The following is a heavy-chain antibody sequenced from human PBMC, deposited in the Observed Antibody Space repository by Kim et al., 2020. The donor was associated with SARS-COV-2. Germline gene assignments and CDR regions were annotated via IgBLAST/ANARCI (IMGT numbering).Heavy chain of an antibody. CDR1: GFTFSSYS. D-gene: IGHD3-9*01. CDR3: ARKPFDWGNYYYYMDV. V-gene: IGHV3-21*01. J-gene: IGHJ6*03. Sequence: GGSLRLSCAASGFTFSSYSMNWVRQAPGKGLEWVSSISSSSSYIYYADSVKGRFTISRDNAKNSLYLQMNSLRAEDTAVYYCARKPFDWGNYYYYMDVWGKGTTVTVSS. CDR2: ISSSSSYI.